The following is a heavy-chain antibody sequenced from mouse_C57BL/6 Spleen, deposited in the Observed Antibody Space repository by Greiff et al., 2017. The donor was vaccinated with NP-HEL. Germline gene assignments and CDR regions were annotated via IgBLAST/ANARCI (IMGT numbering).Heavy chain of an antibody. CDR3: TCPLGNYFDY. D-gene: IGHD1-1*01. Sequence: QVHVKQSGAELVRPGASVTLSCKASGYTFTDYEMHWVKQTPVHGLEWIGAIDPETGGTAYNQKFKGKAILTADKSSSTAYMELRSLTSEDSAVYYCTCPLGNYFDYWGQGTTLTVSS. CDR1: GYTFTDYE. CDR2: IDPETGGT. V-gene: IGHV1-15*01. J-gene: IGHJ2*01.